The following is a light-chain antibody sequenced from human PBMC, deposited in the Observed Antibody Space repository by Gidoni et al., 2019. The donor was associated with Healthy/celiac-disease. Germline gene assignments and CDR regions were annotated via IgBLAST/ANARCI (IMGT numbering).Light chain of an antibody. V-gene: IGKV1-33*01. CDR1: QDISNY. J-gene: IGKJ3*01. CDR3: QQYDNLPPVRVT. Sequence: DIQMTQSPSSLSASVGDRVTITCQASQDISNYLNWYQQKPGKAPKLLIYDASNLETGVPSRFSGSGSGTDFTFTISSLQPEDIATYYCQQYDNLPPVRVTFXPXTKVXIK. CDR2: DAS.